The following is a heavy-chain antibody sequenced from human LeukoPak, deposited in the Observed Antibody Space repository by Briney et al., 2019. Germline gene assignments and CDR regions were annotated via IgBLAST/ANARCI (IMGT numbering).Heavy chain of an antibody. CDR2: ISRNSGSI. D-gene: IGHD6-6*01. CDR3: AKAVGYSSSSDYFDY. V-gene: IGHV3-9*01. Sequence: GGSLRLSCAASGFTFDDYAMHWVRQAPGKGLEWVSGISRNSGSIGYADSVKGRFTISRDNAKNSLYLQMNSLRAEDTALYYCAKAVGYSSSSDYFDYWGQGTLVTVSS. CDR1: GFTFDDYA. J-gene: IGHJ4*02.